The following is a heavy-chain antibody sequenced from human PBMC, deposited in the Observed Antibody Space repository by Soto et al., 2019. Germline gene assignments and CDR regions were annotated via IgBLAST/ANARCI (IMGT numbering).Heavy chain of an antibody. D-gene: IGHD2-21*02. CDR1: GGSINRGGYY. CDR2: VYYSGST. J-gene: IGHJ4*02. Sequence: PSETLSLTCTVSGGSINRGGYYWTWIRRHPGKGLEWIGSVYYSGSTNYNPSLKSRLTISVDTSKNQFSLRLSSVSAADTAVYYCARDAGGNFYFDYWGQGTLVTVSS. V-gene: IGHV4-31*03. CDR3: ARDAGGNFYFDY.